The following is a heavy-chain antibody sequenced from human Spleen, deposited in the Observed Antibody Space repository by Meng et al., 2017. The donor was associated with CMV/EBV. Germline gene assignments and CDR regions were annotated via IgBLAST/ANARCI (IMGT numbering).Heavy chain of an antibody. V-gene: IGHV4-34*01. CDR3: ARGQSTHTRRSGYDNDY. Sequence: QVQRQQWGAGLLTPSATLSLTCAFYGGSFSGYYWSWIRQPPGKGLEWIGEINHSGSTNYTPSLKSRVTISVDTSKNQFSLKLSSVTAADTAVYYCARGQSTHTRRSGYDNDYWGQGTLVTVSS. CDR1: GGSFSGYY. CDR2: INHSGST. J-gene: IGHJ4*02. D-gene: IGHD3-3*01.